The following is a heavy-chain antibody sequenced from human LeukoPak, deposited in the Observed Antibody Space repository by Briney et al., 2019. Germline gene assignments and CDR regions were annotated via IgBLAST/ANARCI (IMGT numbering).Heavy chain of an antibody. CDR2: ISSSGTYI. CDR1: GFTFSSYS. Sequence: GGSLRLSCAASGFTFSSYSMNWVRQAPGKGLEWVSFISSSGTYISYADSMKGRFTISRDNAKNSLYLQMNSLRAEDTAVYYCARDQEYYYDSSGYYLGNYYYGMDVWGHGTTVTVSS. J-gene: IGHJ6*02. V-gene: IGHV3-21*01. D-gene: IGHD3-22*01. CDR3: ARDQEYYYDSSGYYLGNYYYGMDV.